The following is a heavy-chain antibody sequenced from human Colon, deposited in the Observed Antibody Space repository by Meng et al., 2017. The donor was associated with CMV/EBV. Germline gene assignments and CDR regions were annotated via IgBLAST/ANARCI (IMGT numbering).Heavy chain of an antibody. J-gene: IGHJ6*02. D-gene: IGHD3-22*01. CDR2: INWNSCNV. CDR1: EFIFDDYD. V-gene: IGHV3-9*01. Sequence: LKISCAAAEFIFDDYDMHWLRQAPGKGLEWVSSINWNSCNVCYEDFVKGRFTISRDNAKNSLYVQMNSLRAEDTAVYYCAKHLGVVVYYYYCMDVWGQGTTVTVSS. CDR3: AKHLGVVVYYYYCMDV.